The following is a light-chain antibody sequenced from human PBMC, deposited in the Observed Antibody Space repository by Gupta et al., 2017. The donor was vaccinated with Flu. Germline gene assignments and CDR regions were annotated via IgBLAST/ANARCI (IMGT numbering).Light chain of an antibody. CDR2: DAS. J-gene: IGKJ1*01. V-gene: IGKV1-33*01. CDR3: QQYDNLPT. CDR1: QDIRIY. Sequence: VGDRVTITCQATQDIRIYLNWYQQKPDKAPKLLIYDASNLEKGVPSRFSGSGSGTDFTLTISSLQAEDVATYYCQQYDNLPTFGQGTRVEIK.